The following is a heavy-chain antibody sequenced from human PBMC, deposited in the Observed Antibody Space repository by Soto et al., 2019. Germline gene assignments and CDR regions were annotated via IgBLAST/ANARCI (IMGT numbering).Heavy chain of an antibody. CDR2: INHSGST. CDR1: VGSFSGYY. V-gene: IGHV4-34*01. Sequence: SETLSLTCAVYVGSFSGYYWSWIRQPPGKGLEWIGEINHSGSTNYNPSLKSRVTISVDTSKNQFSLKLSSVTAADTAVYYCARGPGIWGSYLKDYWGQGTLVTVSS. D-gene: IGHD3-16*02. CDR3: ARGPGIWGSYLKDY. J-gene: IGHJ4*02.